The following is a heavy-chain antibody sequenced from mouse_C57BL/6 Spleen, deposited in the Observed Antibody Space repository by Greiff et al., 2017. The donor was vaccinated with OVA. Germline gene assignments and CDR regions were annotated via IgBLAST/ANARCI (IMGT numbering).Heavy chain of an antibody. CDR2: INPSSGYT. Sequence: VQLQQSGAELAKPGASVKLSCKASGYTFTSYWMHWVKQRHGQGLEWIGYINPSSGYTKYNQKFKDKASLTADKASSTAYMQLSSLTSEDSAVYYCARSAYDGYPTTDYWGQGTTLTVSS. V-gene: IGHV1-7*01. CDR3: ARSAYDGYPTTDY. J-gene: IGHJ2*01. CDR1: GYTFTSYW. D-gene: IGHD2-3*01.